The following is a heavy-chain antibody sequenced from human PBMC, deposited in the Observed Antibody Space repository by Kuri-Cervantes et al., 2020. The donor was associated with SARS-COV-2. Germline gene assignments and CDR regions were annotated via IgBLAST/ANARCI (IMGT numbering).Heavy chain of an antibody. Sequence: GESLKISCAASGFTFSRYAINWVRQAPGKGLEWISYISGSSSTKYYPDSVKGRFTISRDNAKNSLYLQMNSLSDEDTAVYYCAREGTGMVGLDHWGQGTQVTVSS. D-gene: IGHD5-18*01. CDR2: ISGSSSTK. CDR3: AREGTGMVGLDH. CDR1: GFTFSRYA. V-gene: IGHV3-48*02. J-gene: IGHJ4*02.